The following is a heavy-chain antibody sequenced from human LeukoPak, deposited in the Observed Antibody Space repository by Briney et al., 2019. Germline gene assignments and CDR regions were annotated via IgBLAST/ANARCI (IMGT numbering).Heavy chain of an antibody. Sequence: SETLSLTCTVSGGSISSSNYYRGWIRQPPGKGLEWIGSIYYTGSTYYNPSLRSRVTISVDTSKNQFSLKLSSVTAADTAVYYCARHGGLAAPPDYWGQGTLVTVSS. CDR1: GGSISSSNYY. J-gene: IGHJ4*02. CDR2: IYYTGST. D-gene: IGHD6-6*01. CDR3: ARHGGLAAPPDY. V-gene: IGHV4-39*01.